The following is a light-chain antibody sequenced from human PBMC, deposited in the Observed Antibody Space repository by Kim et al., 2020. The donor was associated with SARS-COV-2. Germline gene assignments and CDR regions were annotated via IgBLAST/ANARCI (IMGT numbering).Light chain of an antibody. CDR3: QHYFSLRPWT. CDR2: WAS. J-gene: IGKJ1*01. V-gene: IGKV4-1*01. CDR1: QSILYTPNNKNY. Sequence: DIVMTQSPDSLAVSLGERATIKCKSSQSILYTPNNKNYLAWYQQKPGQPPKLLLYWASIRGSGVPDRFSGSGSGAEFTLTISSLQAEDAAVYYCQHYFSLRPWTFGQGTKVDIK.